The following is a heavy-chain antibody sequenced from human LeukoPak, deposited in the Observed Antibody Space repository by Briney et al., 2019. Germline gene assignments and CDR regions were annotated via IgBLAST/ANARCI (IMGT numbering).Heavy chain of an antibody. Sequence: GSSVKVSCKASGGTFISYAISWVRQAPGQGLEWMGRIIPTFGTANYAQKFQGRVTITTDESTSPAYMELSSLRSEDPAVYSCARDSIRDGPNSGFASWGQGTLVTVSS. V-gene: IGHV1-69*05. J-gene: IGHJ4*02. CDR1: GGTFISYA. CDR3: ARDSIRDGPNSGFAS. CDR2: IIPTFGTA. D-gene: IGHD5-24*01.